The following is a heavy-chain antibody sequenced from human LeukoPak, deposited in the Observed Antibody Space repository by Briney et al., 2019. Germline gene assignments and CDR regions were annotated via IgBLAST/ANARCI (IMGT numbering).Heavy chain of an antibody. CDR3: AGGDIVVVPAATIPDAFDI. J-gene: IGHJ3*02. D-gene: IGHD2-2*01. CDR2: IYYSGST. CDR1: GGSISSYY. Sequence: SETLSLTCTASGGSISSYYWSWIRQPPGEGLEWIGHIYYSGSTNYNPSLKSRVTISVDTSKNQFSLKLSSVTAADTAVYYCAGGDIVVVPAATIPDAFDIWGQGTMVTVSS. V-gene: IGHV4-59*01.